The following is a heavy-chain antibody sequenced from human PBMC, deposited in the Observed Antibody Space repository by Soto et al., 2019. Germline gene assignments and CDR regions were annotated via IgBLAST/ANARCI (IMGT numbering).Heavy chain of an antibody. CDR1: GGSISSSNW. J-gene: IGHJ6*02. CDR3: ARSGVLVPAAAAYYGMDV. CDR2: IYHSGST. Sequence: QVQLQESGPGLVKPSGTLSLTCAVSGGSISSSNWWSWVRQPPGKGLEWIGEIYHSGSTNYNPSLQSRVTISVDKSQTQFSLKLSSVTAADTAVYYCARSGVLVPAAAAYYGMDVWGQGTTVTVSS. V-gene: IGHV4-4*02. D-gene: IGHD2-2*01.